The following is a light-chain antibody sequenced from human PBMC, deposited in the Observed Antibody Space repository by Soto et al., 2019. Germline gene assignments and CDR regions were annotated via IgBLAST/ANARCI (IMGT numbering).Light chain of an antibody. V-gene: IGKV3-11*01. CDR2: GAS. CDR3: QQRTLWPRT. Sequence: EIVLTQSPATLSLSPGERATLSCRASQSLSGTLAWFQHKPGQPPRLLIYGASNSATGIPARFSASGSGTDFTLTISSLEHEDVAVYYCQQRTLWPRTFGQGTKVEIK. CDR1: QSLSGT. J-gene: IGKJ1*01.